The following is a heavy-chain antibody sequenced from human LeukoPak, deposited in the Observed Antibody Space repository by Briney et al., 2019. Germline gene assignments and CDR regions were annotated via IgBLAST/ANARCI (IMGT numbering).Heavy chain of an antibody. CDR2: INPNSGGT. CDR3: ARTTMVRGVANWFDP. J-gene: IGHJ5*02. D-gene: IGHD3-10*01. V-gene: IGHV1-2*02. CDR1: GYIFTGYY. Sequence: ASVKVSCKASGYIFTGYYMHWVRQAPGQGLEWMGWINPNSGGTNYAQKFQGRVTMTRDTSISTAYMELSRLRSDDTAVYYCARTTMVRGVANWFDPWGQGTLVTVSS.